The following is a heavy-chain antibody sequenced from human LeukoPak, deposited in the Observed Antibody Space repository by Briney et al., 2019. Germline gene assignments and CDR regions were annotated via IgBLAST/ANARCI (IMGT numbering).Heavy chain of an antibody. CDR2: IIPILGIA. J-gene: IGHJ3*02. CDR1: GGTFSSYA. D-gene: IGHD3-22*01. V-gene: IGHV1-69*04. Sequence: SVKVSCKASGGTFSSYAISWVRQAPGQGLEWMGRIIPILGIANYAQKFQGRVTITADKSTSTAYMELSSLRSEDTAVYYCARPYYYDSSGYYPDAFDIWGQGTMVTVSP. CDR3: ARPYYYDSSGYYPDAFDI.